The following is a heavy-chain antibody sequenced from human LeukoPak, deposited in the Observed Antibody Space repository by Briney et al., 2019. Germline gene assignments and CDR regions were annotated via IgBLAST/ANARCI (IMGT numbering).Heavy chain of an antibody. CDR2: IKHDESET. J-gene: IGHJ3*02. Sequence: PSETLSLTCAVYGGSFSGYYWNWIRQPPGKGLESVAHIKHDESETYYVDTVRGRFIISRDNAKNSLYLQMNSLRVEDTAVYHCARGPTDFDASDIWGHGTLVTVSS. CDR1: GGSFSGYY. V-gene: IGHV3-7*01. CDR3: ARGPTDFDASDI.